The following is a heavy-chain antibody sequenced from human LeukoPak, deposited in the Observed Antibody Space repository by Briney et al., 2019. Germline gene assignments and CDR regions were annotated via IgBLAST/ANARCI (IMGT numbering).Heavy chain of an antibody. CDR3: ASTYYDFWSGHDDY. Sequence: ASVKVSCKASGGTFISYAISWVRQAPGQGLEWRGGIIPIFGTANYAQKFQGRVTITADESTSTAYMELSSLRSEDTAVYYCASTYYDFWSGHDDYWGQGTLVTVSS. D-gene: IGHD3-3*01. CDR2: IIPIFGTA. J-gene: IGHJ4*02. CDR1: GGTFISYA. V-gene: IGHV1-69*01.